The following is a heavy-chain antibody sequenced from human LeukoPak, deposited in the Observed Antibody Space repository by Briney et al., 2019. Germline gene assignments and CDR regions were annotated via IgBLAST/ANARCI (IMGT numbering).Heavy chain of an antibody. CDR3: ATASWLVGFDY. V-gene: IGHV4-59*12. J-gene: IGHJ4*02. Sequence: SETLSLTCSVSGGSISSYYWSWIRQPPGKGLEWIGYIYYSGGTSYNPSLKSRVTISVDTSKNQFSLKLSSVTAADTAVYYCATASWLVGFDYWGQGTLVTVSS. CDR2: IYYSGGT. D-gene: IGHD6-19*01. CDR1: GGSISSYY.